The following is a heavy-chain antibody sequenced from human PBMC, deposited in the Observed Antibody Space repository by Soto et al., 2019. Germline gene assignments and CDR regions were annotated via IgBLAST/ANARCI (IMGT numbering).Heavy chain of an antibody. CDR3: AKYGMPTVIVTSE. CDR2: ISYGGSIT. CDR1: GFTFSSYG. J-gene: IGHJ3*01. D-gene: IGHD3-22*01. V-gene: IGHV3-30*18. Sequence: QVQLVESGGGVVQPGKSLRLSCAASGFTFSSYGMHWVRQAPGKGLEWVALISYGGSITYYADSVKGRFTISRDNSKKTLYLEMDSLRPEDTAVYYCAKYGMPTVIVTSEWGQGTMVTVSS.